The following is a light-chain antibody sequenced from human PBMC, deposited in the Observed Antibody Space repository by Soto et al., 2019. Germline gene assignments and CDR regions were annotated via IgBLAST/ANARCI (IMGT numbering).Light chain of an antibody. V-gene: IGKV1-5*01. Sequence: DVQMTQSPSTLSASVGDRVTITCRASQSINTWLAWYQQKPRKTPELLIYDASSLESGVPSRFGGSGSRSEFTLTISSLQSDDFATYYCQQYNSYPWTFGQGTKVEIK. J-gene: IGKJ1*01. CDR1: QSINTW. CDR3: QQYNSYPWT. CDR2: DAS.